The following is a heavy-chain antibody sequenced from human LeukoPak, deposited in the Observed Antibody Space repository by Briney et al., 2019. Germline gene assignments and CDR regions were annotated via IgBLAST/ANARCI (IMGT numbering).Heavy chain of an antibody. CDR3: ARDAGAGLNWFDP. D-gene: IGHD1-14*01. J-gene: IGHJ5*02. CDR2: IIPIFGTA. Sequence: SVKVSCKASGGTFSSYAISWVRQAPGQGLEWIGGIIPIFGTANYAQKFQGRVTITTDESTSTAYMELSSLRSEDTAVYYCARDAGAGLNWFDPWGQGTLVTVSS. V-gene: IGHV1-69*05. CDR1: GGTFSSYA.